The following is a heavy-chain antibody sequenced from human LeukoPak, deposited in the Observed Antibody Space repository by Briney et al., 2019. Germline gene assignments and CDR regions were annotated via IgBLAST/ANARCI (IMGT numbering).Heavy chain of an antibody. J-gene: IGHJ3*02. Sequence: PGGSLTLSCAASGFTFTNARMSWLRQAPGKGREGGGLIKSKIDGGATAYVAPVTGRFSIPNEDTKNTLCLHMSSLQTEHPGLYYCTEEGRYSSGWYGGFGIWGQGTMVTVSS. CDR3: TEEGRYSSGWYGGFGI. V-gene: IGHV3-15*01. CDR1: GFTFTNAR. CDR2: IKSKIDGGAT. D-gene: IGHD6-19*01.